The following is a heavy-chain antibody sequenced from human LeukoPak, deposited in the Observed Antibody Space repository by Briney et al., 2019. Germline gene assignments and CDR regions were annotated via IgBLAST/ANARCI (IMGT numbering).Heavy chain of an antibody. Sequence: GGSLRLSCVASGFSFSTYAMNWVRQAPGKGLEWVSSISNSGSYIYYADSVKGRFTISRDDAKKSVYLQMSSLRAEDTAVYYCAKDGYYDSSAADYWGQGTLVTVSS. D-gene: IGHD3-22*01. CDR1: GFSFSTYA. CDR2: ISNSGSYI. CDR3: AKDGYYDSSAADY. J-gene: IGHJ4*02. V-gene: IGHV3-21*04.